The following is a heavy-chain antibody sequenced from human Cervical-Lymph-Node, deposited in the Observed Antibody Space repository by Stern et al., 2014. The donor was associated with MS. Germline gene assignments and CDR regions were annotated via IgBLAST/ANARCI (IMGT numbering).Heavy chain of an antibody. CDR1: GFTFSSYA. Sequence: VQLVESGGGVVQPGRSLRLSCTASGFTFSSYAMHWVRQAPGKGLEWVAVISYHGSDEYYDDSVKGRFTISRDYSKNTLYLQMNSLRAEDTAVYYCARDRNSYGFGLDYWGQGTLVTVSS. V-gene: IGHV3-30*04. CDR3: ARDRNSYGFGLDY. J-gene: IGHJ4*02. D-gene: IGHD5-18*01. CDR2: ISYHGSDE.